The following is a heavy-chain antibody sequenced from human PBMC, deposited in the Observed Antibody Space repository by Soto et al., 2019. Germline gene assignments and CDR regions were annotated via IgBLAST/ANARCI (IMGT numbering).Heavy chain of an antibody. CDR2: TYYRSKWYN. V-gene: IGHV6-1*01. J-gene: IGHJ6*02. Sequence: SQTLSLTCAISGDSVSSNSAAWNWIRQSPSRGLEWLGRTYYRSKWYNDYAVSVKSRITINPDTSKNQFSLQLNSVTPEDTAVYYCARVITMVRGVIYYYYGMDVWGQGTTVT. D-gene: IGHD3-10*01. CDR3: ARVITMVRGVIYYYYGMDV. CDR1: GDSVSSNSAA.